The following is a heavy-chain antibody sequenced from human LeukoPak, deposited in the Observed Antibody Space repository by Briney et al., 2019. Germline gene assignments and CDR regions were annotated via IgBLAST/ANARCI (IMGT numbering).Heavy chain of an antibody. Sequence: ASVKVSCKASGYTFTKYGITWVRQAPGQGLEWMGWISAYNGNTNYAQKLQGRVTMTTDTSTSTAYMELRSLRSDDTAVYYCASGAGYGDYTYPDCWGQGTLVTVSS. CDR3: ASGAGYGDYTYPDC. CDR1: GYTFTKYG. D-gene: IGHD4-17*01. V-gene: IGHV1-18*01. CDR2: ISAYNGNT. J-gene: IGHJ4*02.